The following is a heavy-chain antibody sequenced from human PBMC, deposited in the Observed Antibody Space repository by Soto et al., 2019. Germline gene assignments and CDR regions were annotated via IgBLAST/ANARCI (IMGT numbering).Heavy chain of an antibody. Sequence: GASVKASCKASGYTVSTSGMSWLRQAPGQGLEWMGWISTYNGDTNYAPKFQGRVTMTADTSTSTAYMELSSLRSEDTAVYYCARDRGPSSGYYPYWFDPWGQGTLVTVSS. V-gene: IGHV1-18*01. J-gene: IGHJ5*02. CDR3: ARDRGPSSGYYPYWFDP. CDR2: ISTYNGDT. CDR1: GYTVSTSG. D-gene: IGHD3-22*01.